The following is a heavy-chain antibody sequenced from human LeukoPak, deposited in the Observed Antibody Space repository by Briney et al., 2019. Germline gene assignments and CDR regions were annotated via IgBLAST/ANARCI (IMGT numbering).Heavy chain of an antibody. CDR1: GFTFSSYG. CDR2: IRYVGSDK. Sequence: HPGGSLRLSCAASGFTFSSYGMPWVRQAPGKGLEGVAFIRYVGSDKFYADSVKGRFTISRDNSKNSLYLQMNSLRAEDTAVYYCARGSIGYYGSGSLHFDYWGQGTLVTVSS. J-gene: IGHJ4*02. CDR3: ARGSIGYYGSGSLHFDY. D-gene: IGHD3-10*01. V-gene: IGHV3-30*02.